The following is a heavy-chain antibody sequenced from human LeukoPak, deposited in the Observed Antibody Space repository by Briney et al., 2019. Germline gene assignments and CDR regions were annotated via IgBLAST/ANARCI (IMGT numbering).Heavy chain of an antibody. CDR1: GDSTTSSNW. V-gene: IGHV4/OR15-8*01. Sequence: SETLSLTCVVSGDSTTSSNWWNWVRQTPGKGLEWIGEIYHSGSAYYNPSLQTRVTISVDKSKNQFSLNLSSMTAADTAVYYCARVRAGCSSTSCYLDPWGQGTLVTVSS. CDR3: ARVRAGCSSTSCYLDP. J-gene: IGHJ5*02. CDR2: IYHSGSA. D-gene: IGHD2-2*01.